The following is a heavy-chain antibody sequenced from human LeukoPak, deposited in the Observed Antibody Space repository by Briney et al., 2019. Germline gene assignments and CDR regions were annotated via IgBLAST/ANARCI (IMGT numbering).Heavy chain of an antibody. Sequence: GESLRLSCAASGFTFSSYAMSWVRQAPGMGLEWVSVISGSGSTTYYADSVKGRFIISRDNSKNTLYLQMNSLRAEDTAVYYCAKDQIATRAFDYWGQGTLVTVSS. CDR2: ISGSGSTT. CDR3: AKDQIATRAFDY. V-gene: IGHV3-23*01. J-gene: IGHJ4*02. D-gene: IGHD5-12*01. CDR1: GFTFSSYA.